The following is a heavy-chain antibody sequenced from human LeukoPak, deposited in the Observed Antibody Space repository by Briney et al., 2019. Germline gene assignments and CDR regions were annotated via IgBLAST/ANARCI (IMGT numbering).Heavy chain of an antibody. CDR1: GGSISSYY. Sequence: SETLSLTCTVSGGSISSYYWSWIRQPAGKGLEWVGRIYTSGSTNYNPSLKRRVTISVDTSKNQFSLKLSSVPAADTAVYYCARMTRNASEGYDFWSGYYGPNYYYYMDVWGKGTTVTVSS. CDR3: ARMTRNASEGYDFWSGYYGPNYYYYMDV. CDR2: IYTSGST. V-gene: IGHV4-4*07. D-gene: IGHD3-3*01. J-gene: IGHJ6*03.